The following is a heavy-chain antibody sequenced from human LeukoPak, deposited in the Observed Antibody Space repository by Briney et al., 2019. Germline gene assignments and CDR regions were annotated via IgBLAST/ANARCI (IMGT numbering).Heavy chain of an antibody. CDR2: ISSDGST. Sequence: GGSLRLSCAASGFTFSSHWMQWVRHAPGKGRVWVSRISSDGSTSYADSAKGRFTISRNNAKNTLYLHMDSLRAEDTAVYYCARVPYGSPCDYWGQGTLVTVSS. V-gene: IGHV3-74*01. CDR3: ARVPYGSPCDY. J-gene: IGHJ4*02. CDR1: GFTFSSHW. D-gene: IGHD2-15*01.